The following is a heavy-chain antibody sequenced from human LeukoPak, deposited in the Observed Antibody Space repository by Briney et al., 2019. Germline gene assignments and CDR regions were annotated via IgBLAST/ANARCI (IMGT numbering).Heavy chain of an antibody. Sequence: SETLFLTCTVSGGSISSYYWSWIRQPPGKGLEWIGYIYYSGSTNYNPSLKSRVTISVDTSKNQFSLKLSSVTAADTAVYYCARDRFIGGLAIDIWGQGTMVTVSS. V-gene: IGHV4-59*01. J-gene: IGHJ3*02. D-gene: IGHD3-16*01. CDR2: IYYSGST. CDR3: ARDRFIGGLAIDI. CDR1: GGSISSYY.